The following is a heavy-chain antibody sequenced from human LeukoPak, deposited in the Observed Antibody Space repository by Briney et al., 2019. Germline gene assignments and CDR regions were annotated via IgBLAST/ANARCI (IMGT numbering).Heavy chain of an antibody. V-gene: IGHV4-39*01. Sequence: SETLSLTCTVSGGSISSSSYYWGWIRQPPGKGLEWIGSIYYSGSTYYNPSLKSRVTISVDTSKNQFSLKLSSVAAADTAVYYCARHAWFDPWGQGTLVTVSS. CDR2: IYYSGST. CDR1: GGSISSSSYY. J-gene: IGHJ5*02. CDR3: ARHAWFDP.